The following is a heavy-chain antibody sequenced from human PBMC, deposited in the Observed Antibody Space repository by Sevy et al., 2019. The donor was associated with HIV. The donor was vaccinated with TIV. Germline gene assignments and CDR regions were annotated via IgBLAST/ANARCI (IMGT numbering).Heavy chain of an antibody. V-gene: IGHV4-30-2*01. CDR1: GGSISSGGYS. D-gene: IGHD3-3*01. CDR2: IYHSGST. Sequence: SETLSLTCAVSGGSISSGGYSWSWIRQPPGKGLEWIGYIYHSGSTYYNPSLKSRVTISVDRSKNQFSLKLSSVTAADTAVYYCASTPVGFWSGYPYYYYGMDVWGQGTTVTVSS. J-gene: IGHJ6*02. CDR3: ASTPVGFWSGYPYYYYGMDV.